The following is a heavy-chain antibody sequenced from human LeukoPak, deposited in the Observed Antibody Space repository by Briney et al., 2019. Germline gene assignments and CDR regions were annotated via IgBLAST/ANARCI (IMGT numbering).Heavy chain of an antibody. V-gene: IGHV1-18*01. CDR2: ISAYNGNT. Sequence: ASVKVSCKASGYTFTSYGISWVRQAPGQGLEWMGWISAYNGNTSYAQKFQGRVTMTRDTSISTAYMELSRLRSDDTAVYYCARSTEQWLVAWGQGTLVTVSS. D-gene: IGHD6-19*01. J-gene: IGHJ5*02. CDR1: GYTFTSYG. CDR3: ARSTEQWLVA.